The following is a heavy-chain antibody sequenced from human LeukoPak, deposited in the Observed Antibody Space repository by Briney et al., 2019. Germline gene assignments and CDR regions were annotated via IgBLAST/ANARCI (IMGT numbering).Heavy chain of an antibody. J-gene: IGHJ4*02. CDR3: AREGADYSSSHGDFDY. V-gene: IGHV3-53*01. CDR1: GFTVSSNY. D-gene: IGHD6-6*01. Sequence: GGSLRLSCAASGFTVSSNYMSWVRQAPGKGLEWVSVIYSGGSTFYADSVKGRLTISRDNSKNTLYLQMNSLRAEDTAVYYCAREGADYSSSHGDFDYWGQGTLVTVSS. CDR2: IYSGGST.